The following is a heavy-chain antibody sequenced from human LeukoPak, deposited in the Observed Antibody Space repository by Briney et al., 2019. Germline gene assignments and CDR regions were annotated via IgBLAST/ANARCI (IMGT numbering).Heavy chain of an antibody. Sequence: ASVKVFCKASGGTFSSFAISWVRQAPGQGLGWMGRIIPIFSTANYEQKFQGRVTITTDESTSTAYMELSSLRSEDTAVYYCQHYYDSSGYSNWGQGTLVTVSS. V-gene: IGHV1-69*05. J-gene: IGHJ4*02. CDR1: GGTFSSFA. D-gene: IGHD3-22*01. CDR2: IIPIFSTA. CDR3: QHYYDSSGYSN.